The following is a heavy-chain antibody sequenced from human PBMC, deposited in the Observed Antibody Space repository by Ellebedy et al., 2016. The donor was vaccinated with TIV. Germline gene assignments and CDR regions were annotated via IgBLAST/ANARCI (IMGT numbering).Heavy chain of an antibody. D-gene: IGHD2-2*01. CDR3: ARGYQFRNWLDP. Sequence: GESLKISXAASGFTLSSYGMHWVRQAPGKGLEWVAVIWYDGSYKYYGDSVKGRFTISRDNSKNTLYLQMNSLRVDDTAVYYCARGYQFRNWLDPWGQGTLVTVSS. CDR2: IWYDGSYK. J-gene: IGHJ5*02. CDR1: GFTLSSYG. V-gene: IGHV3-33*01.